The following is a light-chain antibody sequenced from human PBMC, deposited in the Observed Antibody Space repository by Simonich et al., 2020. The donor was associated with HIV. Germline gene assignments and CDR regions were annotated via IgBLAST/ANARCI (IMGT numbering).Light chain of an antibody. CDR1: QSINTY. J-gene: IGKJ1*01. V-gene: IGKV1-17*01. CDR2: KAS. CDR3: QLRSNWPPT. Sequence: DIQMTKSPSSLSASLGDRVTITCRARQSINTYLNWYQNKPGKAPKRLIYKASSLEKGVPSRCSGSGSGTEFTLTISSLEPEDFAVYYCQLRSNWPPTFGQGTKVEIK.